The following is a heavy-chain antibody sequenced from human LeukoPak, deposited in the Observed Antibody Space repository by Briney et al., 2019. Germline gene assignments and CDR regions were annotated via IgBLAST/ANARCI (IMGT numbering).Heavy chain of an antibody. CDR3: ARQSIAAAGTSYYYGMDV. D-gene: IGHD6-13*01. CDR1: GGSINNHY. V-gene: IGHV4-59*08. Sequence: SETLSLTCIVSGGSINNHYWTWIRQTPGKGLEWIGDIHYTGTTKYNPSLKSRVTISIDTSKNQFSLELSSVTATDTAVYFCARQSIAAAGTSYYYGMDVWGQGTTVTVSS. J-gene: IGHJ6*02. CDR2: IHYTGTT.